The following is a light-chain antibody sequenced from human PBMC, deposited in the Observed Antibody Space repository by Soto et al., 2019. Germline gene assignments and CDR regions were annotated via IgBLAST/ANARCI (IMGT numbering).Light chain of an antibody. CDR2: DVS. Sequence: QSALTQPASLSGSPGQSITISCTGTSSDVGGYNYVSWYQQHPAKAPKLMIYDVSDRPSGVSKRFSGSKSGNTASLTISGLQAEDEAYYYCSSYTSSSTVVFGGGTKLTVL. J-gene: IGLJ2*01. CDR1: SSDVGGYNY. V-gene: IGLV2-14*01. CDR3: SSYTSSSTVV.